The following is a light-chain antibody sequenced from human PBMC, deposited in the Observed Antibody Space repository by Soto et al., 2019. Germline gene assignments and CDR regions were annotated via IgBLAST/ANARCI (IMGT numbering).Light chain of an antibody. CDR3: QQYNSYSIT. Sequence: IQMTQSPATLSASVGDRVTITCRASQSSSSWLAWYQQKPGKAPKVLIFDASSLESGVPSRFSGSGSGTEFTLTISSLEPDDFATYYCQQYNSYSITFGQGTRLEIK. J-gene: IGKJ5*01. V-gene: IGKV1-5*01. CDR2: DAS. CDR1: QSSSSW.